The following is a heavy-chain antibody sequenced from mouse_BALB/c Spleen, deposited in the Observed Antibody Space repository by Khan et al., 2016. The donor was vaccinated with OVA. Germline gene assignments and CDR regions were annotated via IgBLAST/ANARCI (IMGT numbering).Heavy chain of an antibody. V-gene: IGHV14-3*02. J-gene: IGHJ3*01. Sequence: VQLQQPGAELVKPGASVELSCTASGFNIKDTYMHWVKQRPEQGLEWIGRIDPANGNTKYDPKFQGKATITADTSSNTAYLQLSSLTSEDTAVYYCARDYWDVFAYWGQGTLVTVSA. CDR2: IDPANGNT. CDR1: GFNIKDTY. D-gene: IGHD4-1*01. CDR3: ARDYWDVFAY.